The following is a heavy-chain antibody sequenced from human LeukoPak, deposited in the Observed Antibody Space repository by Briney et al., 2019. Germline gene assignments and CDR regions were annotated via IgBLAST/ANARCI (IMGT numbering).Heavy chain of an antibody. CDR1: GYTFTGYY. V-gene: IGHV1-2*02. CDR2: INPNSGGT. D-gene: IGHD1-26*01. Sequence: ASVKVSCKASGYTFTGYYIHWVRQAPGQGLEWMGWINPNSGGTNYAQKFQGRVTMTRDTSISTAYMELSRLRSHDTAVYYCARDFSGVGATLANYYYGMDVWGQGTTVTVSS. CDR3: ARDFSGVGATLANYYYGMDV. J-gene: IGHJ6*02.